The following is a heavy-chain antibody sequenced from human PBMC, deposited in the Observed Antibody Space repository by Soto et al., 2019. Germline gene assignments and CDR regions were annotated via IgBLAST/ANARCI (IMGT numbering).Heavy chain of an antibody. CDR2: ISSSSSYI. D-gene: IGHD6-6*01. CDR1: GFTFSSYS. J-gene: IGHJ4*02. V-gene: IGHV3-21*01. CDR3: ARGLGSSSLFDY. Sequence: EVQLVESGGGLVKPGGSLRLSCAASGFTFSSYSMNWVRQAPGKGLEWVSSISSSSSYIYYADSVKGRFTISRDKAKNSLYLQMNSLREEDTAVYYCARGLGSSSLFDYWGQGTLVTVSS.